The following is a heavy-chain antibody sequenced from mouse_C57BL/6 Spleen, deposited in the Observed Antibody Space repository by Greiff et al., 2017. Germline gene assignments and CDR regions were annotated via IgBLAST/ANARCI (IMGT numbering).Heavy chain of an antibody. CDR3: ARGPYNYGSSSSYFDY. CDR2: IDPSDSYT. D-gene: IGHD1-1*01. V-gene: IGHV1-69*01. J-gene: IGHJ2*01. CDR1: GYTFTSYW. Sequence: QVQLQQPGAELVMPGASVKLSCKASGYTFTSYWMHWVKQRPGQGLEWIGEIDPSDSYTNYNQKFKGKSTLTVDKSSSTAYMQLSSLTSEDSAVYYCARGPYNYGSSSSYFDYWGQGTTLTVSS.